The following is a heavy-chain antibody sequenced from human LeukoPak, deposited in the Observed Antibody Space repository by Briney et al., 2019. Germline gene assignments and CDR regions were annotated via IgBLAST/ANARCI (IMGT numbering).Heavy chain of an antibody. D-gene: IGHD5-24*01. CDR3: ARDNSVRDEAWWFTP. CDR2: ISPSGGST. J-gene: IGHJ5*02. V-gene: IGHV1-46*01. CDR1: GYTFTSYY. Sequence: GASVKVSCKASGYTFTSYYMHWVRQAPGQGPEWMAVISPSGGSTTYAQKFQGRVTLIRDMSTSTDYLELSRLRSEDTAVYYCARDNSVRDEAWWFTPWGQGTLVTVSS.